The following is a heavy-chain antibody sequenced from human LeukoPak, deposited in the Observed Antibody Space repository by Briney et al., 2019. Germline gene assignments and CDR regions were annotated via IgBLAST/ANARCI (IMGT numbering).Heavy chain of an antibody. V-gene: IGHV1-69*13. CDR3: ARGSRHYYGSGSYYLDY. CDR2: IFPIFGTA. Sequence: SVKVSCKASGGTFSSYAISWVRQAPGQGLEWMGGIFPIFGTANYAQKFQGRVTITADESTSTAYMELSSLRSEDTAVYYCARGSRHYYGSGSYYLDYWGQGTLVTVSS. J-gene: IGHJ4*02. D-gene: IGHD3-10*01. CDR1: GGTFSSYA.